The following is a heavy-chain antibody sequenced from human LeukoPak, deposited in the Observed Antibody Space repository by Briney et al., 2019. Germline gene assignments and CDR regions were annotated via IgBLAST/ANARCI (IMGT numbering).Heavy chain of an antibody. CDR3: ARSRGWLQSHPLGY. J-gene: IGHJ4*02. Sequence: SETLSLTCGVYDGSFSSYYWSWIRQPPGKGLEWIGEINHSGSTNYNPSLKSRVTLSVDTSKNQFSLKLSSVTAADTAVYYCARSRGWLQSHPLGYWGQGTLVTVSS. D-gene: IGHD5-24*01. V-gene: IGHV4-34*01. CDR2: INHSGST. CDR1: DGSFSSYY.